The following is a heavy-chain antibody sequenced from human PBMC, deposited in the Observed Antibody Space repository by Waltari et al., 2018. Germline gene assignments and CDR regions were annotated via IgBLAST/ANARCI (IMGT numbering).Heavy chain of an antibody. CDR3: ARGRGYYSGYFDY. D-gene: IGHD3-22*01. Sequence: QVQLQQWGAGLLKPSETLSLTCAVYGGSFSGYYWSWIRQPPGKGLEWIGEINHSGSTNYNPSLKSRVTISVDTSKNQFSLKLSSVTAADTAVYYCARGRGYYSGYFDYWGQGTLVTVSS. CDR1: GGSFSGYY. V-gene: IGHV4-34*01. CDR2: INHSGST. J-gene: IGHJ4*02.